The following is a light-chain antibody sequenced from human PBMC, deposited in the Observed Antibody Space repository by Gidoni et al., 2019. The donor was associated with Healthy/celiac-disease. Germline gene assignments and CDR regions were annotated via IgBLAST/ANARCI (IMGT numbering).Light chain of an antibody. CDR3: QQSYSTLFT. J-gene: IGKJ3*01. V-gene: IGKV1-39*01. CDR2: AAS. CDR1: QSMSSY. Sequence: IQMTQSPSSLSASVGDRVTITCRASQSMSSYLNWYQQKPGKAPKLLIYAASSLQGGVPSRFSGSGSGTDFTLTISILQPEDFATYYCQQSYSTLFTFGPGTKVDIK.